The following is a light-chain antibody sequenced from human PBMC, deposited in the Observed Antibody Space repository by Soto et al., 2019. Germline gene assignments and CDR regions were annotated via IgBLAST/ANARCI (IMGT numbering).Light chain of an antibody. CDR3: QQYGSSPPIT. V-gene: IGKV3-20*01. J-gene: IGKJ5*01. CDR2: GAS. CDR1: QSVSSY. Sequence: EIVLTQSPATQSLSPGERATLSCRASQSVSSYLAWYQQKPGQAPRPLIYGASSRATGIPDRFSGSGSGTDFTLTISRLEPEDFAVYYCQQYGSSPPITFGQGTRLEIK.